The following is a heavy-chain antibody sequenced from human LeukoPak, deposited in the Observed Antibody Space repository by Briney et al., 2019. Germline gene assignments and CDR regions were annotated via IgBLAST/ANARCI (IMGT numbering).Heavy chain of an antibody. Sequence: PSETLSLTCAVSGDSISSGAYSWSWLRQPPGRGLEFTGYIYHIGSPYYNPSLKSRVTISVDKSRNQFSLMLNSVTAADTAVYYCGRSTTWPLFENWGQGILVTVSS. J-gene: IGHJ4*02. CDR3: GRSTTWPLFEN. CDR2: IYHIGSP. D-gene: IGHD1-14*01. CDR1: GDSISSGAYS. V-gene: IGHV4-30-2*01.